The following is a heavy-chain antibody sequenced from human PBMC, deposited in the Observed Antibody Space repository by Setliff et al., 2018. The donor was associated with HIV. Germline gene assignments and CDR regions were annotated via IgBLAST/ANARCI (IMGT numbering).Heavy chain of an antibody. CDR3: ARLLQGGNYAFDI. Sequence: SETLSLTCTVSGGSIVRYYWTWIRQPPGKGLEWIGYIYYSGSTNYNPSLKSRVIISVDTSMMQFSLKLRSVTAADTAMYYCARLLQGGNYAFDIWG. CDR2: IYYSGST. V-gene: IGHV4-59*08. CDR1: GGSIVRYY. D-gene: IGHD2-21*02. J-gene: IGHJ3*02.